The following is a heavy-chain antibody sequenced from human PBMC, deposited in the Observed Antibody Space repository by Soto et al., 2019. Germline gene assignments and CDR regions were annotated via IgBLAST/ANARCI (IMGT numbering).Heavy chain of an antibody. Sequence: QVQLVQSGGEVRKPGASVKVSCKASGDTITNYGISWVRQAPGQGLEWMGWISFYNGNTKYAQNLQGRVTLTTDTSTSTAYIELRSLRSDDTPVYYCASATTIAVAGKESWGQGTLVTVSS. D-gene: IGHD6-19*01. CDR2: ISFYNGNT. J-gene: IGHJ4*02. CDR3: ASATTIAVAGKES. CDR1: GDTITNYG. V-gene: IGHV1-18*01.